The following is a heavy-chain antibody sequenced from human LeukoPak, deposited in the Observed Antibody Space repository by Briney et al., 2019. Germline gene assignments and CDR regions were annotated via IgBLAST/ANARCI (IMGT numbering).Heavy chain of an antibody. CDR1: GYTFTGYY. D-gene: IGHD6-13*01. J-gene: IGHJ5*02. V-gene: IGHV1-46*01. CDR2: INPSGGST. CDR3: ARGSEIAAAGRNWFDP. Sequence: GASVKVSCKASGYTFTGYYMHWVRQAPGQGLEWMGIINPSGGSTSYAQKFQGRATMTRDMSTSTVYMELSSLRSEDTAVYYCARGSEIAAAGRNWFDPWGQGTLVTVSS.